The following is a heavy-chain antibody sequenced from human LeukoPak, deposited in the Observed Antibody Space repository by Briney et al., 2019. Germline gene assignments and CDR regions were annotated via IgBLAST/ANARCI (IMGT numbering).Heavy chain of an antibody. Sequence: GGSLRLSCAASVFTFSSYAMGCVRQAPGKGLEWVSAISGSGGSTYYADSVKGRFTISRDNSKNTLYLQMNSLRAEDTAGYNCARGAYYSSGSYYLYYFDYWGQGTLVTVSS. CDR1: VFTFSSYA. CDR2: ISGSGGST. CDR3: ARGAYYSSGSYYLYYFDY. J-gene: IGHJ4*02. V-gene: IGHV3-23*01. D-gene: IGHD3-10*01.